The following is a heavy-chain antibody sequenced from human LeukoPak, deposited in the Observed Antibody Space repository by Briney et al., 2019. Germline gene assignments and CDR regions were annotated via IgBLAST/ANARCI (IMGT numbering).Heavy chain of an antibody. CDR2: INSGGIRT. CDR3: ARGGSGSGYHYYYYYMDV. Sequence: QTGGSLRLSCAASGFTFNSFWMYWVRQVPGKGLLWVARINSGGIRTSHADSVQGRFTISRDNANNTLYLQMNSLRVEDTAVYYCARGGSGSGYHYYYYYMDVWGKGTTVTISS. CDR1: GFTFNSFW. D-gene: IGHD3-22*01. J-gene: IGHJ6*03. V-gene: IGHV3-74*01.